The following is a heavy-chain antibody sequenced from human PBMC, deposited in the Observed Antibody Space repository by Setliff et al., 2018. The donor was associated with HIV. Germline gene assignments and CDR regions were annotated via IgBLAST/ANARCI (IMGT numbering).Heavy chain of an antibody. J-gene: IGHJ6*02. CDR2: INSASGGT. Sequence: GASVKVSCKASGYTFTDNYIHWVRQAPGQGLEWMAWINSASGGTNYAQNFQGRVTVTRDTSINTAYMELSRLRSDDTAVYYCARSYIAFLSTWYYGMDVWGQGTTVTVSS. D-gene: IGHD5-18*01. V-gene: IGHV1-2*02. CDR3: ARSYIAFLSTWYYGMDV. CDR1: GYTFTDNY.